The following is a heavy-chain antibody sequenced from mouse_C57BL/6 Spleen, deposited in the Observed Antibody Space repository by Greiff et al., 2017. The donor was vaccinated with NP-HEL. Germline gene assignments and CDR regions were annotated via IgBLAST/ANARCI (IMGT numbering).Heavy chain of an antibody. CDR2: IRSKSSNYAT. CDR1: GFTFNTYA. V-gene: IGHV10-3*01. J-gene: IGHJ1*03. CDR3: VREGGYYYGSSYNGYFDV. Sequence: EVKLVESGGGLVQPKGSLKLSCAASGFTFNTYAMHWVRQAPGKGLEWVARIRSKSSNYATYYADSVKDRFTISRDDSQSMLYLQMNNLKTEDTAMYYCVREGGYYYGSSYNGYFDVWGTGTTVTVSS. D-gene: IGHD1-1*01.